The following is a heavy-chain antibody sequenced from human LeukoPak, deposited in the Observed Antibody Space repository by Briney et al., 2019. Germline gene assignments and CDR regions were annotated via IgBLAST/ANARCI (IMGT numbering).Heavy chain of an antibody. V-gene: IGHV3-23*01. CDR1: GFSFRSYG. D-gene: IGHD3-16*01. J-gene: IGHJ4*02. Sequence: SGGSLRLSCVGSGFSFRSYGMGWVRQAPGKGLEWVSSISAGGDNTYYADSVKGRLAISRDNSRSMLFLQMNSLRVEDTAVYYCALDARLEESLRWGQGTLVTVSS. CDR2: ISAGGDNT. CDR3: ALDARLEESLR.